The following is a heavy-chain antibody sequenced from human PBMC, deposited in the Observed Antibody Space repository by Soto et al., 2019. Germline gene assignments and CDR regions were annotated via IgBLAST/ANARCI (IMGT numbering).Heavy chain of an antibody. D-gene: IGHD2-2*01. CDR3: ARDCPGSSTTCYGNEWFDS. Sequence: EVQLVESGGGLVQPGGSLRLSCAASGFTFSSYSMNWVRQAPGKGLEWVSYISSSFITIYYADSVKGRFTISRDNAKNSLYLQMNSLRAADTAVYYCARDCPGSSTTCYGNEWFDSWGQGTLVTVSS. V-gene: IGHV3-48*01. J-gene: IGHJ5*01. CDR2: ISSSFITI. CDR1: GFTFSSYS.